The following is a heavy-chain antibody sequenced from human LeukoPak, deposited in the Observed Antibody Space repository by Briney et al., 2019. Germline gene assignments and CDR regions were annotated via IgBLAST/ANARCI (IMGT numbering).Heavy chain of an antibody. D-gene: IGHD6-6*01. CDR2: IYPGDSDT. CDR1: GYSFTNYW. CDR3: ARSSSSSSLDY. J-gene: IGHJ4*02. V-gene: IGHV5-51*01. Sequence: GEPLQISSKGSGYSFTNYWIGWVRQMPGKGLEWMGIIYPGDSDTRYSPSFQGQVTISADKSISTAYLQRSSLKASDTAMYYCARSSSSSSLDYWGQGTLVTVSS.